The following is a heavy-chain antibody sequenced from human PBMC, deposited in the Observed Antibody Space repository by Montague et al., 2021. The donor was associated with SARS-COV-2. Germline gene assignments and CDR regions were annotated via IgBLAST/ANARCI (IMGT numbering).Heavy chain of an antibody. Sequence: SLRLSCAASGFIFSSYEMNWVRQAPGEGLEWVSYISNSGDTKYYADSVKGRFTISRDNAKNSLYLQMSSLRAEDTAVYYCARAGEYYYYDSSGFVYWGQGILVTVSS. D-gene: IGHD3-22*01. J-gene: IGHJ4*02. CDR3: ARAGEYYYYDSSGFVY. V-gene: IGHV3-48*03. CDR1: GFIFSSYE. CDR2: ISNSGDTK.